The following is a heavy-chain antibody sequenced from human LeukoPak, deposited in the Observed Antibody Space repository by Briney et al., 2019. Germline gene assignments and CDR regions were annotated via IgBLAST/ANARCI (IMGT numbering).Heavy chain of an antibody. CDR2: IYYSGST. CDR1: GGSISSSSYY. Sequence: SETLSLTCTVSGGSISSSSYYWGWIRQPPGKGLEWIGSIYYSGSTYYNPSLKSRVTISVDTSKNQFSLKLSSVTAADTAVYYCARRFGYCGGDCYINYFDYWGQGTLVTVSS. J-gene: IGHJ4*02. V-gene: IGHV4-39*01. D-gene: IGHD2-21*02. CDR3: ARRFGYCGGDCYINYFDY.